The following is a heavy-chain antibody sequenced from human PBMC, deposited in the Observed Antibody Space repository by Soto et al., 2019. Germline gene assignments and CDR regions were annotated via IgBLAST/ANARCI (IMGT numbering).Heavy chain of an antibody. J-gene: IGHJ4*02. V-gene: IGHV3-30*18. CDR3: AKTITTIGVSSTGRGALLDN. Sequence: QVQLVESGGGVVQPGRSLRLSCAASGFTFSVFGMHWVRQAPGKGLEWVAVISNDGNSEHYADSVKGRFTISRDNSKNTFYLQIDSLSVEDTAVYYCAKTITTIGVSSTGRGALLDNWGQGILVSVSS. D-gene: IGHD3-3*01. CDR1: GFTFSVFG. CDR2: ISNDGNSE.